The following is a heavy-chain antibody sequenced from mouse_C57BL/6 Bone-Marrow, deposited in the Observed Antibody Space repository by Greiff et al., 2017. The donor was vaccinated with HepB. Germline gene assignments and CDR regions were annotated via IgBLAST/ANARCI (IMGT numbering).Heavy chain of an antibody. CDR3: AYYYPFAY. CDR2: IDPSDSYT. V-gene: IGHV1-50*01. J-gene: IGHJ3*01. Sequence: QVQLQQPGAELVKPGASVKLSCKASGYTFTSYWMQWVKQRPGQGLEWIGEIDPSDSYTNYNQKFKGKATVTVDTSSSTAYMQLSSLTSEDSAVYYCAYYYPFAYWGQGTLVTVSA. CDR1: GYTFTSYW. D-gene: IGHD1-1*01.